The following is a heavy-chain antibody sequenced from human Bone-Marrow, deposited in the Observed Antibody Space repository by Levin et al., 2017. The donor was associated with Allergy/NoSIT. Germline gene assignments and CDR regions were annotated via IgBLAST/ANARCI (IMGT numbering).Heavy chain of an antibody. CDR3: AKGRYCSGGSCYPRRDWYFDL. CDR1: GFTFSSYA. CDR2: ISGSGGST. D-gene: IGHD2-15*01. V-gene: IGHV3-23*01. Sequence: LSLTCAASGFTFSSYAMSWVRQAPGKGLEWVSAISGSGGSTYYADSVKGRFTISRDNSKNTLYLQMNSLRAEDTAVYYCAKGRYCSGGSCYPRRDWYFDLWGRGTLVTVSS. J-gene: IGHJ2*01.